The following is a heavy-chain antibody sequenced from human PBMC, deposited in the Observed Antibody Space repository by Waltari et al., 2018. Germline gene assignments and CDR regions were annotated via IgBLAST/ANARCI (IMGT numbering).Heavy chain of an antibody. CDR1: GFSLSTSGMC. V-gene: IGHV2-70*16. CDR2: IDWDDDK. CDR3: ARTPTGTTRTGAFDI. D-gene: IGHD1-7*01. Sequence: QVTLKESGPVLVKPTQTLTLTCTFSGFSLSTSGMCVSWIRQPPGKALEWLARIDWDDDKFYSTSLKTRLTISKDTAKNQVVLTMTNMDPVDTATYYCARTPTGTTRTGAFDIWGQGTMVTVSS. J-gene: IGHJ3*02.